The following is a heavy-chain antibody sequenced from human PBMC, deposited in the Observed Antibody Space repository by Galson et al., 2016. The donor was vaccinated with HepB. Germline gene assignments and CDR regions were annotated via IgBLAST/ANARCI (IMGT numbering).Heavy chain of an antibody. D-gene: IGHD5-12*01. CDR2: ISYGGGSHK. CDR3: AKALAGGGSDLGGVYGMDV. CDR1: GFTFSTYA. J-gene: IGHJ6*02. Sequence: SLRLSCAASGFTFSTYAIHWVRQAPGKGLEWVIVISYGGGSHKYFADPVKGRFTISRDNSKNTVYLQMNSLRAEDTAVYYCAKALAGGGSDLGGVYGMDVWGLGTTVTVSS. V-gene: IGHV3-30*04.